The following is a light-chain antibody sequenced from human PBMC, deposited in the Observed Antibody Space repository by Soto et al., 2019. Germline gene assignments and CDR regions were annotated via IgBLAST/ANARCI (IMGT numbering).Light chain of an antibody. CDR2: GAS. Sequence: IGRPKPPDTLSGSPGGRATRAGGASQRVGSDYAAWYQQKPGQAPRLLIYGASTRATGIPARFSGSGSGTEFTLTISSLQSEDFAVYYCQQYTNWRRTSGQRAKV. CDR3: QQYTNWRRT. J-gene: IGKJ1*01. V-gene: IGKV3-15*01. CDR1: QRVGSD.